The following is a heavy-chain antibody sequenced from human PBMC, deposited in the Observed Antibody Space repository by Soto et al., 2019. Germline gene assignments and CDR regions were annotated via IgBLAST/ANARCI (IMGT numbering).Heavy chain of an antibody. CDR2: IYHSGST. D-gene: IGHD2-15*01. V-gene: IGHV4-30-2*03. Sequence: PSETLSLTCAVSGGSISSGGYSWSWIRQPPGKGMEWIGYIYHSGSTYYNPSLKSRVTISVDTSKNQFSLKLSSVTAADTAVYYCARQLIVVVVATNNWFDPWGQGTLVTVSS. CDR3: ARQLIVVVVATNNWFDP. CDR1: GGSISSGGYS. J-gene: IGHJ5*02.